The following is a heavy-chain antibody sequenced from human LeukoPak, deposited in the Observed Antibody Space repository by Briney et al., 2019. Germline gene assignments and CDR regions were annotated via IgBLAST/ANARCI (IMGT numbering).Heavy chain of an antibody. CDR3: ARGRDGYNFLNRGEYYYFDY. V-gene: IGHV4-61*02. J-gene: IGHJ4*02. D-gene: IGHD5-24*01. CDR1: GGSISSGTYY. Sequence: SETLSLTCTVSGGSISSGTYYWSWIRQPAGKGLEWIGRFYTSGNTNYSPSLKSRVTISVDTSKNQFSLRLNSVTAADTAVYYCARGRDGYNFLNRGEYYYFDYWGQGTLVTVSS. CDR2: FYTSGNT.